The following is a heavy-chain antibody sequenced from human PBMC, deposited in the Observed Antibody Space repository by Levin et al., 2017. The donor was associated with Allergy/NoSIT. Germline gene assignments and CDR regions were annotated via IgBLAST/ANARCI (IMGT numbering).Heavy chain of an antibody. V-gene: IGHV3-7*01. J-gene: IGHJ4*02. CDR1: GFTLGNFW. CDR3: ARDPGGYDY. Sequence: LSLPCAASGFTLGNFWMTWVRQAPGKGLEWVASIRQDAGEKSYLDSVKGRSTISRDNAKNSLYLQMNNLRAEDTAVYYCARDPGGYDYWGRGTLVTASS. D-gene: IGHD3-22*01. CDR2: IRQDAGEK.